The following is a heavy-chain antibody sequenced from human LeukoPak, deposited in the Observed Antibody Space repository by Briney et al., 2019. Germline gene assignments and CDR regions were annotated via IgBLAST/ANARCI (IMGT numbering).Heavy chain of an antibody. CDR2: INPSGGST. Sequence: ASVKVSCKASGYTFTSYYMHWVRQAPGQGLEWMGIINPSGGSTSYAQKFQGRVTMTRDTSTSTAYMELRSLRSDDTAVYYCARGGGYYDSSGYYYEKDWGQGTLVTVSS. V-gene: IGHV1-46*01. CDR3: ARGGGYYDSSGYYYEKD. CDR1: GYTFTSYY. J-gene: IGHJ4*02. D-gene: IGHD3-22*01.